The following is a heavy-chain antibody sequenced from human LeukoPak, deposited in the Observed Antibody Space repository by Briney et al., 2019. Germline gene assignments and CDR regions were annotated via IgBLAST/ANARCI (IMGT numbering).Heavy chain of an antibody. J-gene: IGHJ4*02. D-gene: IGHD2-21*02. CDR3: ARDDPLRVTATLDY. CDR1: GGSSNSNF. V-gene: IGHV4-4*07. CDR2: IYTSGST. Sequence: PSETLSLTCSVSGGSSNSNFWSWVRHPAGKGLEWIGRIYTSGSTNYNPSLKSRVTMSVDTSKNQFSLRLSSVTAADTAVYYCARDDPLRVTATLDYWGQGILVTVSS.